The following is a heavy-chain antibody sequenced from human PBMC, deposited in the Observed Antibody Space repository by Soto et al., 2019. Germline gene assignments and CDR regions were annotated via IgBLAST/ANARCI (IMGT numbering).Heavy chain of an antibody. CDR3: AKDLNIPSTDPSDDY. CDR2: ISYDGSNK. Sequence: PGGSLRLSCAASGFTFSSYGMHWVRQAPGKGLEWVAVISYDGSNKYYADSVKGRFTISRDNSKNTLYLQMNSLRAEDTAVYYCAKDLNIPSTDPSDDYWGQGTLVTVSS. J-gene: IGHJ4*02. V-gene: IGHV3-30*18. CDR1: GFTFSSYG.